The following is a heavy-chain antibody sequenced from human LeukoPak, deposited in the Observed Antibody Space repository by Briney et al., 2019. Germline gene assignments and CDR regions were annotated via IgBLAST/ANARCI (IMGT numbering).Heavy chain of an antibody. CDR3: ARDQYCTNGVCQWYFDL. V-gene: IGHV1-69*04. J-gene: IGHJ2*01. Sequence: GSSVKVSCKASGGTFSSYTISWVRQTPGQGLEWMGRIIPILGIANYAQKFQGRVTITADKSTSTAYMELSSLRSEDTAVYYCARDQYCTNGVCQWYFDLWGRGTLVTVSS. CDR2: IIPILGIA. CDR1: GGTFSSYT. D-gene: IGHD2-8*01.